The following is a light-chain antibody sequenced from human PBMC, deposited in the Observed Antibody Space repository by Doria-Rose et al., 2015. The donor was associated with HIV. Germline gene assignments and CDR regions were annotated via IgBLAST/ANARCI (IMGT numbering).Light chain of an antibody. V-gene: IGKV3-11*01. J-gene: IGKJ4*01. CDR1: QGVSRH. Sequence: TQSPATLALSPGERATPSCRARQGVSRHLVWDQQKPGQAPRLLIYDASTRATGIPARFSGRGSGTDFTLTISSLELEDFAVYYCQQRNNWLTFGGGTKVEI. CDR2: DAS. CDR3: QQRNNWLT.